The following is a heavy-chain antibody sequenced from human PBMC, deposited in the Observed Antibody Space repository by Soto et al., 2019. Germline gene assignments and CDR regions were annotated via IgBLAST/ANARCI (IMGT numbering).Heavy chain of an antibody. CDR3: ARDGALRYFDWLSRRYNWFDP. CDR2: INHSGST. J-gene: IGHJ5*02. Sequence: SETLSLTCTVSGVSVSTNTQYWSWIRQPPGKGLEWIGEINHSGSTNYNPSLKSRVTISVDTSKNQFSLKLSSVTAADTAVYYCARDGALRYFDWLSRRYNWFDPWGQGTLVTVSS. D-gene: IGHD3-9*01. CDR1: GVSVSTNTQY. V-gene: IGHV4-39*07.